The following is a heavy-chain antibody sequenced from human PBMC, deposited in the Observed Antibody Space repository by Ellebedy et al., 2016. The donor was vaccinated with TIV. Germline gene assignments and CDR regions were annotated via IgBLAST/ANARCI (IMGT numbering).Heavy chain of an antibody. V-gene: IGHV4-59*01. CDR3: ARDHTYPDSTGTRYYYYGMDV. CDR1: GGSISSYY. CDR2: IYYSGST. Sequence: MPSETLSLTCTVSGGSISSYYWNWIRQPPGKGLEWIGYIYYSGSTNYNPSLKRRVTISVDTSKNQFSLKLSSVTAADTAVYYCARDHTYPDSTGTRYYYYGMDVWGQGTTVTVSS. J-gene: IGHJ6*02. D-gene: IGHD1-1*01.